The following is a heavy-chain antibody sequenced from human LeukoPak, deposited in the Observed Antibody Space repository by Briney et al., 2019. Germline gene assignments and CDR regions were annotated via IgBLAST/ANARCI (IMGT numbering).Heavy chain of an antibody. V-gene: IGHV3-64*02. J-gene: IGHJ4*02. CDR1: GFTFSSYS. D-gene: IGHD2-2*01. CDR2: ISSNGDNT. Sequence: GGSLILSCAASGFTFSSYSMHWLRQAPGKGLAYVSAISSNGDNTYYAGSVKGRFTISRDNSKNTLYLQMGSLRVEDMGVYYCAREVDRVFDYWGQGNLVTVSS. CDR3: AREVDRVFDY.